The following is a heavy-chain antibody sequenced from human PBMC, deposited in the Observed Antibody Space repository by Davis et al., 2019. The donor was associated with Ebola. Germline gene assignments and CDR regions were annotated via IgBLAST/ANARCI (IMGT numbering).Heavy chain of an antibody. V-gene: IGHV3-21*01. CDR1: GFTFSSYS. J-gene: IGHJ6*02. CDR2: ISSSSSYI. D-gene: IGHD6-13*01. CDR3: AREASDAGTFYYYYGMDV. Sequence: GGSLRLSCAASGFTFSSYSMNWVRQAQGTGLEWVSSISSSSSYIYYADSVKGRFTISRDNAKNSLYLQMNSLRAEDTAVYYCAREASDAGTFYYYYGMDVWGQGTTVTVSS.